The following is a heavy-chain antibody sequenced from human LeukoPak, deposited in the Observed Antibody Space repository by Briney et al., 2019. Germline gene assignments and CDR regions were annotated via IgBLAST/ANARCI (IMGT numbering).Heavy chain of an antibody. CDR3: ARDETASYYDSSGYPNY. CDR1: GFTFSSYW. CDR2: INSDGSST. D-gene: IGHD3-22*01. V-gene: IGHV3-74*01. Sequence: PGGSLRLSCAASGFTFSSYWMHWVRQAPGKGLVWVSRINSDGSSTSYADSVKGRFTISRDNAKNTLYLQMDSLRAEDTAVYYCARDETASYYDSSGYPNYWGQGTLVTVSS. J-gene: IGHJ4*02.